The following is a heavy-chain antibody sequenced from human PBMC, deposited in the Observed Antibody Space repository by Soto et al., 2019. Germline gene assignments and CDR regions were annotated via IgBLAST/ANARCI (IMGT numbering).Heavy chain of an antibody. CDR1: GYTFTNYG. Sequence: ASVKVSCKASGYTFTNYGISWVRQAPGQGLEWMGWISPYNGNTAYAQDLQGRVTMTTDTFTTTAYMELRSLRSDDTAVYYCARVVVGAANNFFDPWGQGTLVTGSS. CDR3: ARVVVGAANNFFDP. V-gene: IGHV1-18*01. CDR2: ISPYNGNT. D-gene: IGHD2-15*01. J-gene: IGHJ5*02.